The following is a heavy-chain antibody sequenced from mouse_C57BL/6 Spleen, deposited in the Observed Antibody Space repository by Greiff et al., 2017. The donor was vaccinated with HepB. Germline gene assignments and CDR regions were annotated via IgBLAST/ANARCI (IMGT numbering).Heavy chain of an antibody. CDR2: ISDGGSYT. J-gene: IGHJ2*01. Sequence: EVKLMESGGGLVKPGGSLKLSCAASGFNFSSYAMYWVRQTPEKRLEWVATISDGGSYTYYPDNVKGRFTISRDNAKNNLDLRMSHLKSEDTAMYYCARDSNYDYWGQGTTLTVSS. V-gene: IGHV5-4*01. D-gene: IGHD2-5*01. CDR1: GFNFSSYA. CDR3: ARDSNYDY.